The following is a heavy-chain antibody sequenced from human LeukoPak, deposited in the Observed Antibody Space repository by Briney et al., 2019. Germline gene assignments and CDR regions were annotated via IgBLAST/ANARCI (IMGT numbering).Heavy chain of an antibody. V-gene: IGHV4-34*01. J-gene: IGHJ6*03. CDR3: ASQGHHGKIVGTTLSYFYMDV. D-gene: IGHD1-26*01. Sequence: SETLSLTCAVYGGSFSGYYWSWIRQPPGKGLEWIGEINHSGSTNYNPSLKSRVTISVDTSKNPFSLKLSSVTAADTAFYYCASQGHHGKIVGTTLSYFYMDVWGKGTTVTVSS. CDR2: INHSGST. CDR1: GGSFSGYY.